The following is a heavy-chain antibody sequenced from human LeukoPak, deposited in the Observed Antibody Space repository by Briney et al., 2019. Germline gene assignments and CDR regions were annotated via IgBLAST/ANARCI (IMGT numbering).Heavy chain of an antibody. D-gene: IGHD2-2*01. CDR1: GFTFSSYA. CDR2: IYSGGST. J-gene: IGHJ3*02. Sequence: GGSLRLSCAASGFTFSSYAMSWVRQAPGKGLEWVSVIYSGGSTYYADSVKGRFTISRDNSKNTLYLQMNSLRVDDTAVYYCAKDVTPSVVVPAAWDAFDIWGQGTMVTVSS. V-gene: IGHV3-23*03. CDR3: AKDVTPSVVVPAAWDAFDI.